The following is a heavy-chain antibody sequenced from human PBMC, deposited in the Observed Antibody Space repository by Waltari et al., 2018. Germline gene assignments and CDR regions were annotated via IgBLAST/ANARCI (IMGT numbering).Heavy chain of an antibody. D-gene: IGHD1-1*01. CDR1: GYTLASYY. V-gene: IGHV1-2*02. Sequence: QVQLVQSGPEVKQPGASVRVSCKTSGYTLASYYLHWVRQAPGQGLEWMAWINSNTGDSQSAQTFQGRVTVTKDTSLTTVYLELSGLRSDDTALYYCARETLPGNKIIDYWGQGTLVTVSS. CDR2: INSNTGDS. J-gene: IGHJ4*02. CDR3: ARETLPGNKIIDY.